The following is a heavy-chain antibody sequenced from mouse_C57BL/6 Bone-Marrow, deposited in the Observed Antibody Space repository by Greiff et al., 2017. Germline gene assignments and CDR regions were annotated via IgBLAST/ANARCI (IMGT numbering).Heavy chain of an antibody. Sequence: QVQLQQSGPELVKPGASVKISCKASGYAFSSSWMNWVKQRPGQGLEWIGRIYPGDGDTNYNGKFKGKATLTADKSSSTAYMQLSSLTSEDSAVYFCATLSGGSSYGDYWGQGTTLTVSS. CDR3: ATLSGGSSYGDY. CDR2: IYPGDGDT. J-gene: IGHJ2*01. D-gene: IGHD1-1*01. V-gene: IGHV1-82*01. CDR1: GYAFSSSW.